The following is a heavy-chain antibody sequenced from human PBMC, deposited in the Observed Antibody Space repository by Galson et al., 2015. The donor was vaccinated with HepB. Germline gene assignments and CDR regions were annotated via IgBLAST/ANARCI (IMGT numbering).Heavy chain of an antibody. J-gene: IGHJ4*02. V-gene: IGHV3-15*01. Sequence: SLRLSCAASGFTFSNAWMSWVRQAPGKGLEWVGRIKSKTDGGTTDYAAPVKGRFTISRDDSKNTLYLQMNSLKTEDTAVYYCTTDDRYYDSSGYWDYFDYWGQGTLVTVSS. CDR2: IKSKTDGGTT. D-gene: IGHD3-22*01. CDR1: GFTFSNAW. CDR3: TTDDRYYDSSGYWDYFDY.